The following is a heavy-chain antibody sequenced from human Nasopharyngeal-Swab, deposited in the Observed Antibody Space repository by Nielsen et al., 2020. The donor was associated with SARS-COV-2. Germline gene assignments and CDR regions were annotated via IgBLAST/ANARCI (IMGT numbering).Heavy chain of an antibody. D-gene: IGHD4-17*01. J-gene: IGHJ3*02. CDR3: AKDAHDDYGDYAFDI. Sequence: GGSLRLSCAASGFTFSSYGMHWVRQAPGKGLEWVAVIWYDGSNKYYADSVKGRFTISRDNSKNTLYLQMNSLRAEDTAVYYCAKDAHDDYGDYAFDIWGQGTMVTVSS. CDR2: IWYDGSNK. CDR1: GFTFSSYG. V-gene: IGHV3-30*02.